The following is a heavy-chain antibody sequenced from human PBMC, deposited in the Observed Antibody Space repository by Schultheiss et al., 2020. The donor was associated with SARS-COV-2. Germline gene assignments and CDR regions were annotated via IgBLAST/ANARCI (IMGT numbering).Heavy chain of an antibody. CDR1: GSTFTNVW. J-gene: IGHJ4*02. CDR3: ARSMAGSWYYFDY. Sequence: GGSLRLSCVVSGSTFTNVWMTWVRQVPGKGLVWVSRINSDGSSTSYADSVKGRFTISRDNAKNTLYLQMNSLRAEDTAVYYCARSMAGSWYYFDYWGQGTLVTVSS. V-gene: IGHV3-74*01. CDR2: INSDGSST. D-gene: IGHD6-13*01.